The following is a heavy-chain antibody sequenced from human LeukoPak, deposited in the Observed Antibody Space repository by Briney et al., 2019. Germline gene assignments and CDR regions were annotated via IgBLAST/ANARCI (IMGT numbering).Heavy chain of an antibody. CDR3: AKDVVVVSPTAFDY. J-gene: IGHJ4*02. V-gene: IGHV3-23*01. CDR1: GFTFRSYA. Sequence: PGGSLRLSCAASGFTFRSYAMSWVRQAPGKGLEWVSAISGSGASTYYADSVKGRFTISRDNSKNTLYLQMNSLRAEDTAVYYCAKDVVVVSPTAFDYWGQGTLVTVSS. CDR2: ISGSGAST. D-gene: IGHD3-22*01.